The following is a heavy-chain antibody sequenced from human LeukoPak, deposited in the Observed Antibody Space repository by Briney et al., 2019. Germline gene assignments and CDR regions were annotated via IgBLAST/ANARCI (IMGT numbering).Heavy chain of an antibody. Sequence: SSETLSLTCTVSGYSISSGYYWGWIRQPPGKGLEWIGSIYHSGSTYYNPSLKSRVTISVDTSKNQFFLKLSSVTDADTAVYYCAREGVTGTTFYNPFDYWGQGTLVTVSS. CDR2: IYHSGST. CDR3: AREGVTGTTFYNPFDY. V-gene: IGHV4-38-2*02. CDR1: GYSISSGYY. J-gene: IGHJ4*02. D-gene: IGHD1-7*01.